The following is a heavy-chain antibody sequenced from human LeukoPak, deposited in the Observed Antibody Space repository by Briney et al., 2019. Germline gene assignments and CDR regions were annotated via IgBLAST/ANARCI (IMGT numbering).Heavy chain of an antibody. CDR1: GYSISSGYY. D-gene: IGHD3-9*01. CDR3: ARDRDDILTAYSFDP. V-gene: IGHV4-38-2*02. CDR2: IYHSGST. J-gene: IGHJ5*02. Sequence: PSETLSLTCTVSGYSISSGYYWGWIRQPPGKGLEWIGSIYHSGSTYYNPSLKSRVTISVDTSKNQFSLKLSSLTAADTAVYYCARDRDDILTAYSFDPWGQGTLVTVSS.